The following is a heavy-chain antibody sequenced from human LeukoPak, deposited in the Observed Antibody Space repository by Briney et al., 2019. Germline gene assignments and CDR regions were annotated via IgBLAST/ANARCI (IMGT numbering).Heavy chain of an antibody. CDR1: GGSISSYY. J-gene: IGHJ4*02. Sequence: SETLSLTCTVSGGSISSYYWSWIRQPPGKGLEWIGYIYYSGSTNYNPSLKSRVTISVDTSKNQFSLKLSSVTAADTAVYYCARLGGYSYGYIDYWGQGTLVTFSS. CDR3: ARLGGYSYGYIDY. D-gene: IGHD5-18*01. CDR2: IYYSGST. V-gene: IGHV4-59*08.